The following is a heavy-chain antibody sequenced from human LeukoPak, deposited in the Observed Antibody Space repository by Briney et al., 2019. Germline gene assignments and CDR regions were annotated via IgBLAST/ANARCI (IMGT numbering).Heavy chain of an antibody. CDR2: IYTSGST. Sequence: PSETLSLTCTVSGGSISSYYWSWIRQPAGKGLEWIGRIYTSGSTNYNPSLKSRVTMSVDTSKNQFSLKLSSVTAADTAVYYCARANGSSGYPQPTLYYYYYMDVWGKGTTVTVSS. CDR1: GGSISSYY. J-gene: IGHJ6*03. V-gene: IGHV4-4*07. D-gene: IGHD3-22*01. CDR3: ARANGSSGYPQPTLYYYYYMDV.